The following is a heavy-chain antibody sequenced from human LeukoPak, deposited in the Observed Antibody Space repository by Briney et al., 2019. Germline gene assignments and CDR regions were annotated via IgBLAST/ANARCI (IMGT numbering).Heavy chain of an antibody. V-gene: IGHV1-69*05. J-gene: IGHJ4*02. Sequence: GASVKVSCKASGGTFSSYAISWVRQAPGQGLEWMGGIIPIFGTANYAQKFQGRVTLTRDMSTSTVYMDLSSLRSEDTAVYYCARGRLNYNSGGYYDNPHLDYWGQGTLVTVSS. CDR3: ARGRLNYNSGGYYDNPHLDY. D-gene: IGHD3-22*01. CDR2: IIPIFGTA. CDR1: GGTFSSYA.